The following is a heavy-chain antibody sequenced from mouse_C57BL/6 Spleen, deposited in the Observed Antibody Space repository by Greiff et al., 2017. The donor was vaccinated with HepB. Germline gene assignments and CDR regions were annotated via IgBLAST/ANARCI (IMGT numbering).Heavy chain of an antibody. Sequence: QVQLQQPGAELVRPGSSVKLSCKASGYTFTSYWMDWVKQRPGQGLEWIGNIYPSDSETHYNQKFKDKATLTVDKSSSTAYMQLSSLTSEDSAVYYCARREILYDYDNYWGQGTTLTVSS. CDR3: ARREILYDYDNY. J-gene: IGHJ2*01. CDR2: IYPSDSET. V-gene: IGHV1-61*01. D-gene: IGHD2-4*01. CDR1: GYTFTSYW.